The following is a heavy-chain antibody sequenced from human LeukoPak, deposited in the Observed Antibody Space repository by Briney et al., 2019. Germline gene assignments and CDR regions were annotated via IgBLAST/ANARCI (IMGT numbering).Heavy chain of an antibody. J-gene: IGHJ4*02. Sequence: GGSLRLSCAVSGITLSNYAMTWVRQAPGKGLEWVAGISGSGGGTNYADSVKGRFTISRDNYRNTLYLQMNSLGAEDTAVYFCAKRGVVIRVILVGFHKEAYYFDSWGQGALVTVSS. V-gene: IGHV3-23*01. CDR1: GITLSNYA. D-gene: IGHD3-22*01. CDR3: AKRGVVIRVILVGFHKEAYYFDS. CDR2: ISGSGGGT.